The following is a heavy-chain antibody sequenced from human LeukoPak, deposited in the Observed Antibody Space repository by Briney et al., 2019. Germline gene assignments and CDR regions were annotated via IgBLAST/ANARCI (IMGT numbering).Heavy chain of an antibody. CDR3: AKGPSLRFLEWLFFDY. D-gene: IGHD3-3*01. CDR1: GFTFSSYG. V-gene: IGHV3-30*18. Sequence: GRSLRLSCAASGFTFSSYGMHVVRQAPGKGLEWVAVISYDGSNKYYADSVKGRFTISRDNSKNKLYLQMNSLRDEDTAVYYCAKGPSLRFLEWLFFDYWGQGTLVTVSS. J-gene: IGHJ4*02. CDR2: ISYDGSNK.